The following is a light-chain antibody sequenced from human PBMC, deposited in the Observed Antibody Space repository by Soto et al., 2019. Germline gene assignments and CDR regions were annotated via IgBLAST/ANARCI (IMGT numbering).Light chain of an antibody. V-gene: IGKV2-24*01. CDR3: MQSTQFPHT. CDR1: QSLGDGDGNTY. CDR2: KIS. Sequence: DLVLTQTPLSAPVTLGQPASISCRSSQSLGDGDGNTYLSWLQQRPGQPPRLLIYKISTRFSGVPDRFSGSGAGTDFTLKISRVETEDGGVYYCMQSTQFPHTFGGGTKV. J-gene: IGKJ4*01.